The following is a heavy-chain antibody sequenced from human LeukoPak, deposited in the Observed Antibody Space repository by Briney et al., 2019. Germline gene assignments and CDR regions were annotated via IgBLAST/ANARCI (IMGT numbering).Heavy chain of an antibody. J-gene: IGHJ5*02. CDR3: VRRGRDGSSYH. V-gene: IGHV4-59*08. Sequence: SETLSLTCTVSGGSISSYYWSWIRQPPGRGLEWIGYIYYSGCTNYNPSLKSRVTISVDTSKNQFSLKLSSVTAADTAVYYCVRRGRDGSSYHWGQGTLVTVSS. D-gene: IGHD3-10*01. CDR1: GGSISSYY. CDR2: IYYSGCT.